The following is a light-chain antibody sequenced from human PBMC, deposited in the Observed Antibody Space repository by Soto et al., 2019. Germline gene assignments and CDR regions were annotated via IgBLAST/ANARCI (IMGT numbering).Light chain of an antibody. V-gene: IGLV2-14*01. Sequence: QSVLTQPASVSGSPGQSITISCTGTSSDVGGYNYVSWYQQHPGKAPKFMIYDVSNRPSGVSNRFSGSKSGNTAPLTISGLQADDEADYYCSSYTSSNTLVFGTGTKVTVL. CDR3: SSYTSSNTLV. CDR2: DVS. J-gene: IGLJ1*01. CDR1: SSDVGGYNY.